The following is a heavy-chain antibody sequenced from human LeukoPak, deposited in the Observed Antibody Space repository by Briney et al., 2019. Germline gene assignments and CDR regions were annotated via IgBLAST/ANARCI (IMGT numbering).Heavy chain of an antibody. CDR3: ATSYDSSGNN. CDR2: IKQDGSAK. CDR1: GFTFSIFW. V-gene: IGHV3-7*01. D-gene: IGHD3-22*01. Sequence: GGSLRLSRAASGFTFSIFWMSWVRQAPGKGLEWVANIKQDGSAKYYVDSVKGRFTISRDNARNSLYLEMNNLRAEDTAVYYCATSYDSSGNNWGQGTLVTVSS. J-gene: IGHJ4*02.